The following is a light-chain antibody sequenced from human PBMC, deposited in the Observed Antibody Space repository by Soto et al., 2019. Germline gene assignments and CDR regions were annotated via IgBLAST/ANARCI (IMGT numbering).Light chain of an antibody. CDR1: QSVSSSY. CDR2: CSS. J-gene: IGKJ4*01. V-gene: IGKV3-20*01. CDR3: RQYGSSXPVT. Sequence: EIVLTQSPGTLSLSPGEIATLSCRAIQSVSSSYLSWYQQKPGQAPRLLIHCSSSRATGIPDRFSGSGSGTELTMTISRVEPEDFAVYYCRQYGSSXPVTFGGGTKV.